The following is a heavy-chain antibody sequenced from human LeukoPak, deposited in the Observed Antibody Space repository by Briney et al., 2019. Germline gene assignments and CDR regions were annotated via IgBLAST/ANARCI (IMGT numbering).Heavy chain of an antibody. J-gene: IGHJ5*02. Sequence: PGGSLRLSCAASGFTFSSYSMHWVRQAPGKGLEWVSAISSSSSFIYYADSMKGRFTISRDNAKNSLYLQMNSLRAADTAVYYCARGVGGDSRFDPWGQGTLVTVSS. V-gene: IGHV3-21*01. CDR2: ISSSSSFI. CDR3: ARGVGGDSRFDP. CDR1: GFTFSSYS. D-gene: IGHD1-26*01.